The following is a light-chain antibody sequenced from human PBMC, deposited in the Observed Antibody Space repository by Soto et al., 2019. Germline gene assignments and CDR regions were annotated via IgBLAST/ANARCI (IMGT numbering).Light chain of an antibody. J-gene: IGKJ4*01. CDR1: QSVSSY. V-gene: IGKV3-11*01. CDR3: QQRSNWHPLT. Sequence: EIVLTQSPATLSLSPGERATLSCRASQSVSSYLAWYQQKPGQAPRLLIYDASNRATGIPARFSGSGSGTDYSLPISSLEHEDFAAYYCQQRSNWHPLTFGGGTKVEIK. CDR2: DAS.